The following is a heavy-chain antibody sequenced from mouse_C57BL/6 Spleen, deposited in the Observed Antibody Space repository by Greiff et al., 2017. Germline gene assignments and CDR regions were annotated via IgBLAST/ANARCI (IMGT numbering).Heavy chain of an antibody. CDR2: IYPGDGDT. CDR1: GYAFSSSW. Sequence: QVQLQQPGPELVKPGASVKISCKASGYAFSSSWMNWVKQRPGKGLEWIGRIYPGDGDTNYNGTFKGKATLTADKSSSTAYMQLSSLTSEDSAFYCCAWGYGSSFDYWGQGTTLTVSS. CDR3: AWGYGSSFDY. D-gene: IGHD1-1*01. J-gene: IGHJ2*01. V-gene: IGHV1-82*01.